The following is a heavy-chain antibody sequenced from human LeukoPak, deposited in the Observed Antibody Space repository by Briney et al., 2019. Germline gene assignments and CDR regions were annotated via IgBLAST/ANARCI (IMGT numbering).Heavy chain of an antibody. V-gene: IGHV1-69*13. J-gene: IGHJ4*02. CDR2: IIPIFGTA. Sequence: SVKVSCKASGGTFSSYAISWVRQAPGQGLEWMGGIIPIFGTANYAQKFQGRVTITADESTSTAYMELSSLRSEDTAVYYCARDSVGATTQGVYWGQGTLVTVSS. CDR1: GGTFSSYA. D-gene: IGHD1-26*01. CDR3: ARDSVGATTQGVY.